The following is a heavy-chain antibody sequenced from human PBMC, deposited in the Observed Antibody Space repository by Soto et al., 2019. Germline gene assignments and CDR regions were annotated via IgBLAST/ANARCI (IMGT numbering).Heavy chain of an antibody. CDR2: IIPIFGTA. V-gene: IGHV1-69*01. CDR1: GGTFSSYA. Sequence: QVQLVQSGAEVKKPGSSVMVSCKASGGTFSSYAISWVRQAPGQGLEWMGGIIPIFGTANYAQKFQGRVTITADESTSTAYMELSSLRSEDTAVYYCARDPLHYYDSSGYYYPPHYWGQGTLVTVSS. D-gene: IGHD3-22*01. CDR3: ARDPLHYYDSSGYYYPPHY. J-gene: IGHJ4*02.